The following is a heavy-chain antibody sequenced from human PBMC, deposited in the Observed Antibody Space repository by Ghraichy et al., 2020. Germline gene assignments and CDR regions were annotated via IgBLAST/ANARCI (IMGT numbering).Heavy chain of an antibody. J-gene: IGHJ6*02. V-gene: IGHV4-59*08. CDR2: IYYSGST. CDR3: ARHKPGIAVAGIPPSYYYYYYGMDV. CDR1: GGSISSYY. Sequence: SETLSLTCTVSGGSISSYYWSWIRQPPGKGLEWIGYIYYSGSTNYNPSLKSRVTISVDTSKNQFSLKLSSVTAADTAVYYCARHKPGIAVAGIPPSYYYYYYGMDVWGQGTTVTVSS. D-gene: IGHD6-19*01.